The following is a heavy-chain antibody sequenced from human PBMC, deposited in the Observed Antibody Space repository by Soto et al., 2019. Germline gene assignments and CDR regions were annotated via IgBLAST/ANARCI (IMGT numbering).Heavy chain of an antibody. CDR3: GSLFTRIAVADSPPPCY. J-gene: IGHJ4*02. Sequence: SETLSLTCTVSGGSISSSSYYWGWIRQHPGKGLEWIGRIYYSGSTYYNPSLKSRVTISVDTSKNQFSLKLSSVTAADTAVYYGGSLFTRIAVADSPPPCYWGQGTLVTVSS. CDR1: GGSISSSSYY. V-gene: IGHV4-39*01. D-gene: IGHD6-19*01. CDR2: IYYSGST.